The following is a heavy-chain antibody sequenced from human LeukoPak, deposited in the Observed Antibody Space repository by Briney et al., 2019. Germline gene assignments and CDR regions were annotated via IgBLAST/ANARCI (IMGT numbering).Heavy chain of an antibody. Sequence: PGGSLRLSCAASGFTFSSYGMHWVRQAPGKGLEWVAFIRYDGRNKYYADSVRGRFTISRDNSKNTLYLQMNSLRAEDTAVYYCEKFEYSSTSPAWGQGTLVTVSS. V-gene: IGHV3-30*02. J-gene: IGHJ5*02. CDR1: GFTFSSYG. CDR3: EKFEYSSTSPA. CDR2: IRYDGRNK. D-gene: IGHD6-6*01.